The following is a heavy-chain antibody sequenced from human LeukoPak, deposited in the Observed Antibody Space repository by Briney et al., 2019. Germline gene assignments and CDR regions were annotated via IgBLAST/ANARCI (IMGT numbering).Heavy chain of an antibody. Sequence: ASVKVSCKASGYSFTDYYIHWVRLAPGQGLEWMGWINPKSGGAHYAQKFQGRVSMTRDTSINTVYLELSSLRSNDTAVYYCTRTREGVWGSYSPWGRGTLVTVSS. CDR1: GYSFTDYY. CDR2: INPKSGGA. D-gene: IGHD3-16*01. V-gene: IGHV1-2*02. J-gene: IGHJ4*02. CDR3: TRTREGVWGSYSP.